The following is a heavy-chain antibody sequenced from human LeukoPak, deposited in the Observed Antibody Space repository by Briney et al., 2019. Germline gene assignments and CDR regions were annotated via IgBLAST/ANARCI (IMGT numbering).Heavy chain of an antibody. V-gene: IGHV1-69*02. CDR3: ARGKIVGATTIDYSYYMDV. D-gene: IGHD1-26*01. J-gene: IGHJ6*03. Sequence: ASVKVSCKASGGTYSSYTISWVRQAPGQGLEWMGRIIPILGIANYAQKFQGRVTITADKSTSTAYMELSSLRSEDTAVYYCARGKIVGATTIDYSYYMDVWGKGTTVPVSS. CDR1: GGTYSSYT. CDR2: IIPILGIA.